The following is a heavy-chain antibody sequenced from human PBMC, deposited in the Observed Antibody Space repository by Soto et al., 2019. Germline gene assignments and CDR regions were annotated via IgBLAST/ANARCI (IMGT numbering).Heavy chain of an antibody. Sequence: QVQLQESGPGLVRPSETLSLTCAVSGGSISSSNWWTWVRHPPGRGLEWIGEISHSGTTYYNPSLKSRVDISIERFKIQFSLKLRSVTAADTAVYFCARVRAGCSATSCYLDPWGQGTLVTVSS. CDR3: ARVRAGCSATSCYLDP. D-gene: IGHD2-2*01. V-gene: IGHV4-4*02. CDR1: GGSISSSNW. J-gene: IGHJ5*02. CDR2: ISHSGTT.